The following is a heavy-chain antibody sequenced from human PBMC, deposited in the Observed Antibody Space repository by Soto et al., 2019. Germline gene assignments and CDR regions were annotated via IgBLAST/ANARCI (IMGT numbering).Heavy chain of an antibody. V-gene: IGHV4-59*01. CDR1: GGSISSYY. Sequence: SETLSLTCTVSGGSISSYYWSWIRQPPGKGLEWIGYFYYSGSTNYNPSLKSRVTISVDTSKNQFSLKLSSVTAADTAVYYCARDGDGSFDYWGQGTLVTVSS. J-gene: IGHJ4*02. CDR3: ARDGDGSFDY. CDR2: FYYSGST. D-gene: IGHD5-12*01.